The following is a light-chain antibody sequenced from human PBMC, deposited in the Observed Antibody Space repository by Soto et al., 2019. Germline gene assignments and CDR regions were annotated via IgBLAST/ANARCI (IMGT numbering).Light chain of an antibody. CDR3: QQYRT. CDR2: GAS. J-gene: IGKJ1*01. V-gene: IGKV3-20*01. CDR1: QSVSSSY. Sequence: EIVLTRSPGTLSLSPGERATLSCRASQSVSSSYLAWYQQKPGQAPRLLIYGASSRATGIPDRFSGSGSGTDFTLTISRLEPEDFAVYYCQQYRTFGQGSKVAIK.